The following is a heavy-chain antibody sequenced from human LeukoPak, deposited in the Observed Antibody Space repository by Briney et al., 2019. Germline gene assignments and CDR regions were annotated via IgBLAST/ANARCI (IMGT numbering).Heavy chain of an antibody. D-gene: IGHD6-19*01. CDR3: ARGSVAGTRGLSEFDY. CDR2: IYGGGST. J-gene: IGHJ4*02. CDR1: GFTVSSNY. Sequence: GGSLRLSCAASGFTVSSNYMSWVRQAPGKGLEWVSVIYGGGSTYYADSVKGRFTISRHNSKNTLYLQMNSLRAEDTAVYYCARGSVAGTRGLSEFDYWGQGTLVTVSS. V-gene: IGHV3-53*04.